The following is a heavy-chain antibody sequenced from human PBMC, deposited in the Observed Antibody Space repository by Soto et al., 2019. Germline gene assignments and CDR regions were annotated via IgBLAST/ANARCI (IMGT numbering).Heavy chain of an antibody. J-gene: IGHJ6*02. V-gene: IGHV1-2*02. Sequence: ASGKVWCEASGYTFTGYYMQWVRQAPGQGLEWMGWINPNSGGTNYAQKFQGRVTMTRDTSISTAYMELSRLRSDDTAVYYCATDQYNWNYYYYYGMDVWGQGTLVTVS. CDR3: ATDQYNWNYYYYYGMDV. CDR2: INPNSGGT. CDR1: GYTFTGYY. D-gene: IGHD1-20*01.